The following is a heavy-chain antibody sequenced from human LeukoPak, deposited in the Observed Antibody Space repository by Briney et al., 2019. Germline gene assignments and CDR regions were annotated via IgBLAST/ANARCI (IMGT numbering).Heavy chain of an antibody. V-gene: IGHV3-7*03. J-gene: IGHJ4*02. CDR3: ARLHVDIVATTSYYFDY. D-gene: IGHD5-12*01. Sequence: GGSLRLSCTASGFTFRNYWMTWVRQAPGKRLEWVANIKQDASGIHYVDSVKGRFTISRDNAKNSLYLQMSSLRDEDTAVYYCARLHVDIVATTSYYFDYWGQGTLVTVSS. CDR1: GFTFRNYW. CDR2: IKQDASGI.